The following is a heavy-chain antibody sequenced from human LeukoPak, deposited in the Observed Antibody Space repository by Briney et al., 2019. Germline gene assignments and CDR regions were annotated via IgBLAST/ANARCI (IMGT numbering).Heavy chain of an antibody. D-gene: IGHD6-13*01. V-gene: IGHV1-69*13. CDR2: IIPIFGTA. CDR1: GYTFSIYN. J-gene: IGHJ4*02. CDR3: ARAAAAALDY. Sequence: GASVKVSCKASGYTFSIYNMHWVRQAPGQGLEWMGGIIPIFGTANYAQKFQGRVMITADESTSTAYMELSSLRSEDTAVYYCARAAAAALDYWGQGTLVTVSS.